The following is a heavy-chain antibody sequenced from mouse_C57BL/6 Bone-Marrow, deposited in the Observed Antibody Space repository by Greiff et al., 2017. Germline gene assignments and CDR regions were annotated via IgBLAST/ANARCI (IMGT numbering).Heavy chain of an antibody. CDR3: ARKGYYGSSPPDY. J-gene: IGHJ2*01. CDR2: INPNNGGT. CDR1: GYTFPDYY. Sequence: EVQLQQSGPELVKPGASVKISCKASGYTFPDYYMNWVKQSHGKSLEWIGDINPNNGGTSYNQKFKGKATLTVDKSSSTAYMELRSLTSEDSAVYYGARKGYYGSSPPDYWGQGTTLTVSS. V-gene: IGHV1-26*01. D-gene: IGHD1-1*01.